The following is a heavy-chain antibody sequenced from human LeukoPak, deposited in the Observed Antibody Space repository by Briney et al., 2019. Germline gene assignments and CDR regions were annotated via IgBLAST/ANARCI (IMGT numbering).Heavy chain of an antibody. V-gene: IGHV4-38-2*01. CDR1: GHLIRRGFL. D-gene: IGHD2-15*01. CDR3: AGVDHGRPFDP. Sequence: SETLSLICAVSGHLIRRGFLWGRTRPTPGKGLEWIATINHGGTTYYMPSLKRRDTISVDPSKNPVSLKLSSVTAADTALYYCAGVDHGRPFDPCGQGTLVTVSS. CDR2: INHGGTT. J-gene: IGHJ5*02.